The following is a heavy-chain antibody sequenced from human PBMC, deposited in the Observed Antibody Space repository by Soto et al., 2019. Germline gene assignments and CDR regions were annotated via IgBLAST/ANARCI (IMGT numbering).Heavy chain of an antibody. D-gene: IGHD3-3*01. V-gene: IGHV2-5*01. J-gene: IGHJ4*02. CDR2: IYWNDDK. Sequence: GRPRGPPTRTPALTCPFSGFSLTTGGGGVAWIRQPPGQALEWLALIYWNDDKRYSPSLKSRLTITKDTSKNQVVLTLTNMDPVDPAASYCAHTPGFWSGYYTCFDYWGQGNLVTFSS. CDR1: GFSLTTGGGG. CDR3: AHTPGFWSGYYTCFDY.